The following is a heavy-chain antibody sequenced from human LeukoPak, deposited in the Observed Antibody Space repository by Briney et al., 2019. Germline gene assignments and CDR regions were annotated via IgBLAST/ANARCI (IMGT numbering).Heavy chain of an antibody. D-gene: IGHD6-25*01. Sequence: SETLSLSCAVSGGSISSGGYSWSWIRQPPGKGLEWIGYIYHSGSTYYNPSLKSRVTISVDRSKNQFSLKPSSVTAADTAVYYCCGTNPYYFDYWGQGTLVTVSS. CDR3: CGTNPYYFDY. V-gene: IGHV4-30-2*01. CDR2: IYHSGST. J-gene: IGHJ4*02. CDR1: GGSISSGGYS.